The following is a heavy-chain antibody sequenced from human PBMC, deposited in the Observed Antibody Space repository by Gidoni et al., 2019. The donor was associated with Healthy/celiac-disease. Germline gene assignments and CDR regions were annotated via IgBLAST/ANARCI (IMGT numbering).Heavy chain of an antibody. D-gene: IGHD5-12*01. CDR2: INHSGST. V-gene: IGHV4-34*01. Sequence: QVQLQQWGAGLLQPSETLSLTCAVYGGSLSGYYWCWIRQPPGKGLEWIGEINHSGSTNYNPSLKRRVTISVDTSKNQFSLKLSSVAAADTAVYYCARGRRRATAPYFDYWGKGTLVTVSS. CDR3: ARGRRRATAPYFDY. CDR1: GGSLSGYY. J-gene: IGHJ4*02.